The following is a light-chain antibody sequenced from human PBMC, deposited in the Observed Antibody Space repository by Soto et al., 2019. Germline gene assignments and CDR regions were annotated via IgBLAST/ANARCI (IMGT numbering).Light chain of an antibody. Sequence: EIVLTQSPATLSLSPGERATLSCRASQSVSSYLAWYQQKPGQPPRVLIHDASSRATGIPDRFSGSGSGTDFTLTISRLEPEDFAVYYCQQYGSSGTFGQGTKVDIK. J-gene: IGKJ1*01. CDR1: QSVSSY. CDR3: QQYGSSGT. CDR2: DAS. V-gene: IGKV3-20*01.